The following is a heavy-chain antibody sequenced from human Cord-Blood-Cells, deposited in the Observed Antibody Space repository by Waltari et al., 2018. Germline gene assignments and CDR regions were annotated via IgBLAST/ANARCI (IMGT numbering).Heavy chain of an antibody. CDR3: ASNYYDSSGYYYARFDY. CDR2: INPFLGIE. J-gene: IGHJ4*02. CDR1: GGTFSSYT. Sequence: QVQLVQSGAEVKKPGSSVKVSCKASGGTFSSYTIRWVRQAPGQGLEWMGRINPFLGIENYAQKFQGRVTITADKSTSTAYMGLSSLRSEDTAVYYCASNYYDSSGYYYARFDYWGQGTLVTVSS. V-gene: IGHV1-69*02. D-gene: IGHD3-22*01.